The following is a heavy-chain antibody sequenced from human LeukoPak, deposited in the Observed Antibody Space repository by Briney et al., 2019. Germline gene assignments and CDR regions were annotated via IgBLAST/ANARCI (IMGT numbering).Heavy chain of an antibody. J-gene: IGHJ4*02. D-gene: IGHD6-6*01. Sequence: PSETLSLTCTVSGASISSGSYYWSWLRQPPGKGLEWFGEINHSGSTNYNPSLKSRVTISVDTSKNQFSLKLSSVTAADTAVYYCARGLPYSSSPQYYFDYWGQGTLVTVSS. CDR1: GASISSGSYY. CDR2: INHSGST. CDR3: ARGLPYSSSPQYYFDY. V-gene: IGHV4-39*07.